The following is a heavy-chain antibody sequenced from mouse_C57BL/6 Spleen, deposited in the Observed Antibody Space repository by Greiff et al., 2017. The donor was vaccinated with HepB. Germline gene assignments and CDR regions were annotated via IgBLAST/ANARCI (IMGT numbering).Heavy chain of an antibody. CDR1: GYTFTSYW. Sequence: QVQLQQPGAELVKPGASVKMSCKASGYTFTSYWITWVKQRPGQGLEWIGDIYPGSGSTNYNEKFKSKATLTVDTSSSTAYMQLSSLTSEDAAVYYWARYCYGSSYFDVWGTRTTVTVAS. V-gene: IGHV1-55*01. CDR3: ARYCYGSSYFDV. D-gene: IGHD1-1*01. CDR2: IYPGSGST. J-gene: IGHJ1*03.